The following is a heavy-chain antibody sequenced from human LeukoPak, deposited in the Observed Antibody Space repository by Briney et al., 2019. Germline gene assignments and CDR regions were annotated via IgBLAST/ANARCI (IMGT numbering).Heavy chain of an antibody. CDR3: ARAVADCSGGSCYSSIDY. V-gene: IGHV4-61*02. D-gene: IGHD2-15*01. CDR2: IYTSGST. J-gene: IGHJ4*02. Sequence: SETLSLTCTVSGGSISSGSYYWSWIRQPAGKGLEWIGRIYTSGSTNYNPSLKSRVTISVDTSKNQFSLKLSSVTAADTAVYYCARAVADCSGGSCYSSIDYWGQGTLVTVSS. CDR1: GGSISSGSYY.